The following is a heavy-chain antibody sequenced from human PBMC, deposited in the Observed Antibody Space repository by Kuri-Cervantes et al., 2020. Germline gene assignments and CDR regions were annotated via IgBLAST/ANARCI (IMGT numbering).Heavy chain of an antibody. J-gene: IGHJ4*02. CDR2: IYSGGST. V-gene: IGHV3-66*01. CDR3: ARSQVGPHYYFDY. D-gene: IGHD2-2*01. Sequence: GESLKISCAASGFTVSSNYMSWVRQAPGKGLEWVSVIYSGGSTYYADSVKGRFTISRDNSKNTLYLQMGSLRADDMAVYYCARSQVGPHYYFDYWGQGTLVTVSS. CDR1: GFTVSSNY.